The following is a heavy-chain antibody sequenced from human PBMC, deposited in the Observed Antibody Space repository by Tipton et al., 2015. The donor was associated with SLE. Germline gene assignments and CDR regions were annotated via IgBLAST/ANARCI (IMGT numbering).Heavy chain of an antibody. CDR2: IYHSGST. Sequence: TLSLTCAVSGGSISSSNWWSWVRQPPGKGLEWIGEIYHSGSTNYNPSLKSRVTISVDTSKNQFSLKLSSVTAADTAVYYCAGRYDFWSGYYPNFDYWGQGTLVTVSS. CDR1: GGSISSSNW. D-gene: IGHD3-3*01. CDR3: AGRYDFWSGYYPNFDY. J-gene: IGHJ4*02. V-gene: IGHV4-4*02.